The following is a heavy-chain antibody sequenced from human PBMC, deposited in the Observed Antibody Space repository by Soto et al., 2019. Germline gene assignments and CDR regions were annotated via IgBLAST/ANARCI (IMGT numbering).Heavy chain of an antibody. D-gene: IGHD6-13*01. V-gene: IGHV4-61*01. CDR2: IYYNGSA. J-gene: IGHJ3*02. CDR3: AREGTDCSVWYRTYAYDI. Sequence: SETLSLTCSVSGGSINTMSYYWTWIRQFPGERLEWIGYIYYNGSAEDNPSLKSLLTISMDTTKNQFSLELSSVTSADTAVYFCAREGTDCSVWYRTYAYDIWGQGTVVPGS. CDR1: GGSINTMSYY.